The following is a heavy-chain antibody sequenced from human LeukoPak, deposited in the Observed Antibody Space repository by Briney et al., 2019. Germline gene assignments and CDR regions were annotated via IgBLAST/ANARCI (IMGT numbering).Heavy chain of an antibody. CDR3: ARDAYYDFWSGHGYYFDY. V-gene: IGHV4-39*07. D-gene: IGHD3-3*01. J-gene: IGHJ4*02. Sequence: SETLSLTCTVSDGSISSSSYYWGWIRQPPGKGLEWIGSIYYSGNTYYNPSLKSRVTISVDTSKNQFSLKLSSVTAADTAVYYCARDAYYDFWSGHGYYFDYWGQGTLVTVSS. CDR1: DGSISSSSYY. CDR2: IYYSGNT.